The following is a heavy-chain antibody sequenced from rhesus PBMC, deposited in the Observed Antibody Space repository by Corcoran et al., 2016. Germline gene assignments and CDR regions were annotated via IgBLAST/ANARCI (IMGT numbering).Heavy chain of an antibody. Sequence: QVQLQESGPGLVKPSETLSLTCAVSGGSFSSYWWSWIRQPPGKGLEWIGEINGNSGNTNYNPSLNSRVTISKDAAKNQFSLRLSSVTAADTAVYYCARDLREYYLNEGYNRFDVWGPGVLVTVSS. J-gene: IGHJ5-1*01. D-gene: IGHD2-2*01. CDR3: ARDLREYYLNEGYNRFDV. CDR2: INGNSGNT. CDR1: GGSFSSYW. V-gene: IGHV4-80*01.